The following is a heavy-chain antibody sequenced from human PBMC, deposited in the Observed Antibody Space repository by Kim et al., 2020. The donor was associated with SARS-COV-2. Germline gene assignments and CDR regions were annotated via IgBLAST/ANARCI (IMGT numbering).Heavy chain of an antibody. CDR1: GFTFSSYW. J-gene: IGHJ5*02. D-gene: IGHD3-22*01. CDR3: ARALSSGYQNWFDP. Sequence: GGSLRLSCAASGFTFSSYWMHWVRQAPGKGLVCVSRINSDGSSTNYADSVKGRFTISRDNAKNTLYLQMNSLRAEDTAVYYCARALSSGYQNWFDPWGQGTLVTVSS. V-gene: IGHV3-74*01. CDR2: INSDGSST.